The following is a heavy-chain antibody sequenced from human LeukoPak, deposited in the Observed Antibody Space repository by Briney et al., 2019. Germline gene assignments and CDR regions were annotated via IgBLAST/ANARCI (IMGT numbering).Heavy chain of an antibody. CDR2: ISSSGST. CDR3: ARDMLEYCNRTTCYFYGMDV. D-gene: IGHD2/OR15-2a*01. J-gene: IGHJ6*02. CDR1: GGSISSYY. V-gene: IGHV4-59*01. Sequence: RSSETLSLTCTVSGGSISSYYWSWIRQPPGKGLEWIGYISSSGSTNYNPSLKSRVTISVDTSNNQFSLKLSSVTAADTAVYYCARDMLEYCNRTTCYFYGMDVWGQGTTVTVSS.